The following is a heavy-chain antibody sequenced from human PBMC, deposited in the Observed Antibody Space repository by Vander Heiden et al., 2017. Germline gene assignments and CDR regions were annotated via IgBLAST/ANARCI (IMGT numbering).Heavy chain of an antibody. CDR1: GYTFSSDS. V-gene: IGHV3-21*01. Sequence: GYTFSSDSMNWVRQAPGKGLEWVSSISSSSSYIYYADSVKGRFTISRDNAKNSLYLQMNSLSAEDTAVYYCARWSRGGGWNWYFDLWGRGTLVTVSS. CDR3: ARWSRGGGWNWYFDL. J-gene: IGHJ2*01. CDR2: ISSSSSYI. D-gene: IGHD1-26*01.